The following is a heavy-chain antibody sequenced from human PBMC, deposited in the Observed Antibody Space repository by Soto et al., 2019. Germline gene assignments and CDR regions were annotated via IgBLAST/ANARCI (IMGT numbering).Heavy chain of an antibody. CDR3: VYGSGSYPDFGY. CDR2: IIPILGIA. J-gene: IGHJ4*02. Sequence: QVQLVQSGAEVKKPGSSVKVSCKASGGTFSSYTISWVRQAPGQGLEWMGRIIPILGIANYAQKFQGRVTITADKSTSTAYMELSSLRSEDTAVYYCVYGSGSYPDFGYWGQGTLVTVSS. V-gene: IGHV1-69*02. D-gene: IGHD3-10*01. CDR1: GGTFSSYT.